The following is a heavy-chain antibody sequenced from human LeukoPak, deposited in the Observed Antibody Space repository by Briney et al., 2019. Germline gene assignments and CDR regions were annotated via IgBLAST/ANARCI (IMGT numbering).Heavy chain of an antibody. V-gene: IGHV3-30*04. CDR1: GFIFHNFA. CDR2: ISNDERNK. J-gene: IGHJ4*02. Sequence: QPGGSLRLSCVASGFIFHNFAMHWVRQAPGKGLEWVAVISNDERNKYYRDSGKGRFTISRDNSKNTVYLQMNSLRTEDTAVYYCARPSPPGDGYNPCDYWGPGALVIVSS. D-gene: IGHD5-24*01. CDR3: ARPSPPGDGYNPCDY.